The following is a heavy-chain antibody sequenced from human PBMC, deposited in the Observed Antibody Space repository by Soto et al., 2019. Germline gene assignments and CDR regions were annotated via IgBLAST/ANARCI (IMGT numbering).Heavy chain of an antibody. J-gene: IGHJ3*02. Sequence: EVQLVESGGGLVQPGESLRLSCAASGFSFSSYWMSWVRQAPGKGLEWVANIKGDGSEENYVDSLKGRFTISRDNARNTLCLQLDSLSAEDTAVDYCATISFSARNMRAFDIWGRGPMVTVSS. V-gene: IGHV3-7*01. D-gene: IGHD1-1*01. CDR2: IKGDGSEE. CDR1: GFSFSSYW. CDR3: ATISFSARNMRAFDI.